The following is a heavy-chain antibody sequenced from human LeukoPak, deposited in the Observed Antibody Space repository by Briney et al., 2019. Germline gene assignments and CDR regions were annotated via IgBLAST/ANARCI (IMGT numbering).Heavy chain of an antibody. D-gene: IGHD3-10*01. J-gene: IGHJ4*02. CDR3: ARHDNYYGSGTYYPPIDF. V-gene: IGHV5-51*01. CDR2: IYPLDSDT. CDR1: GYKFTDYW. Sequence: ESLTISCSGSGYKFTDYWIAWVRQMPGKGLEWMGMIYPLDSDTKYSPSFRGQVTLSVDKSINTAYLQWGGLKASDTAIYYCARHDNYYGSGTYYPPIDFWGQGTLVSVSS.